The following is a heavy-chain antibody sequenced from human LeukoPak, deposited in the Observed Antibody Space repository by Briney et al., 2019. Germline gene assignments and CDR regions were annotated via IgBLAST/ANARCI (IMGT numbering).Heavy chain of an antibody. CDR2: ISSRRSSI. V-gene: IGHV3-21*01. J-gene: IGHJ4*02. Sequence: PGGSLRLSCAASGFTLSSYSVNGLRQAPGKGGDGGSSISSRRSSIYYADSVKVRFTSSRDNAKTSLSLQMTSLRAEDTAVYYCARGPSTDYWGQGTVVSVSS. CDR3: ARGPSTDY. CDR1: GFTLSSYS.